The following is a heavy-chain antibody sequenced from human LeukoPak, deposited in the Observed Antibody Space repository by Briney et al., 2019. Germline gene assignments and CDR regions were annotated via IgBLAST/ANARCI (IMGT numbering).Heavy chain of an antibody. CDR2: IYHSGNT. CDR3: ARWTGTTDAFDI. D-gene: IGHD1-7*01. V-gene: IGHV4-38-2*01. J-gene: IGHJ3*02. Sequence: ASETLSLTCAVSGYSISSGYYWGWIRQPPGKGLEWIGSIYHSGNTYYNPSLKSRVTISVDTSKNQFSLKLSSVTAADTAVYYCARWTGTTDAFDIWGQGTMVTVSS. CDR1: GYSISSGYY.